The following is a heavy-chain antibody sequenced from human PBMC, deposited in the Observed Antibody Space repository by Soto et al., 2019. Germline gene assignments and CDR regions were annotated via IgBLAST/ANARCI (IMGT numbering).Heavy chain of an antibody. V-gene: IGHV4-4*07. J-gene: IGHJ4*02. CDR3: ARGGQDFWSGPFDY. Sequence: SETLSLTCTVSGGSISNYFCNWIRQPAGKGLELIGRIDNSGSTNYNPSLKSRITMSADTSRNQFSLKLNSVTAAYTAVYYCARGGQDFWSGPFDYWGQGALVTVSS. D-gene: IGHD3-3*01. CDR1: GGSISNYF. CDR2: IDNSGST.